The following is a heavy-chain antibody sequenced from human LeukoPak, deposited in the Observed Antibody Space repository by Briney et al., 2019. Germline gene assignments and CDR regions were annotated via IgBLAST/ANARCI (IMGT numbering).Heavy chain of an antibody. D-gene: IGHD5-18*01. CDR3: AIEMGYSSDY. Sequence: AAVKVSCKASGYTFSNYGNSLGRQASGQGVEWMGWISDYNSKTTYAQKLQGRVTMTTDTSTSTAYMELRSLRSDDTAVYYCAIEMGYSSDYWGQGTLVIVSS. CDR1: GYTFSNYG. J-gene: IGHJ4*02. CDR2: ISDYNSKT. V-gene: IGHV1-18*01.